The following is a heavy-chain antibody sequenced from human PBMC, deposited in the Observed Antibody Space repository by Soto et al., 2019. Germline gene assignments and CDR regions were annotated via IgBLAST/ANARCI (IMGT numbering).Heavy chain of an antibody. J-gene: IGHJ5*02. CDR3: AKDNSLHWFDP. V-gene: IGHV3-23*01. CDR1: GFTFSSYA. Sequence: GSLSLSCATSGFTFSSYAMTWVRQAPGKGLEWVSTFNGNGGLTYYADSVKGRFTISRDNSKNTLYLQMDSLRAEDTAIYYCAKDNSLHWFDPWGQGTLVTVSA. CDR2: FNGNGGLT. D-gene: IGHD2-15*01.